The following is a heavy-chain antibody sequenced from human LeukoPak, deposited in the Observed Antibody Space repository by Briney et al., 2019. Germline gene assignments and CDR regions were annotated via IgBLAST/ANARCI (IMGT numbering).Heavy chain of an antibody. J-gene: IGHJ4*02. V-gene: IGHV3-11*04. CDR1: GFTFSDYY. CDR2: ISSSATTI. Sequence: PGGSLRLSCAAYGFTFSDYYMNWIRQAPGKGLEWVSYISSSATTIYYADSVKGRFTISRDNARKSLYLQMNSLRAEDTAVYYCARDHSSSWNYFDYWGQGTLVTVSS. CDR3: ARDHSSSWNYFDY. D-gene: IGHD6-13*01.